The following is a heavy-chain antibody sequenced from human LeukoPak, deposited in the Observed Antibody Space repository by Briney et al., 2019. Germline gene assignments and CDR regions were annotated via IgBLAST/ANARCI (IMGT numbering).Heavy chain of an antibody. Sequence: SSETLSLTCTVSGGSISSYYWSWIRQPPGKGLEWIGYIYYSGSTNYNPSLKSRVTISVDTSKNQFSLKLSSVTAADTAVYYCAGNRGYSYGPHAFDIWGQGTMVTVSS. V-gene: IGHV4-59*08. CDR1: GGSISSYY. D-gene: IGHD5-18*01. J-gene: IGHJ3*02. CDR3: AGNRGYSYGPHAFDI. CDR2: IYYSGST.